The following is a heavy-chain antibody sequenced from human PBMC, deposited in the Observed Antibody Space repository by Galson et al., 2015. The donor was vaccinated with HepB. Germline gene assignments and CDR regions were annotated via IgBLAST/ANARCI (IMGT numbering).Heavy chain of an antibody. Sequence: SLRLSCAASGFTFSSYWMSWVRQAPGKGLEWVANIKQDGSEKYYVDSVKGRFTISRDNAKNSLYLQMNSLRAEDTAVYYCARDPNFPTYSSSWYTRGGQTYYYYGMDVWGQGTTVTVSS. CDR2: IKQDGSEK. J-gene: IGHJ6*02. CDR3: ARDPNFPTYSSSWYTRGGQTYYYYGMDV. D-gene: IGHD6-13*01. V-gene: IGHV3-7*01. CDR1: GFTFSSYW.